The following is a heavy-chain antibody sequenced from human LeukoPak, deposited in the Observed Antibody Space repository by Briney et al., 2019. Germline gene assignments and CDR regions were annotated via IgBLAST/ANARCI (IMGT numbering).Heavy chain of an antibody. CDR1: GGSISSGGYY. CDR3: ARDSGEGYFDY. D-gene: IGHD1-26*01. V-gene: IGHV4-30-2*01. CDR2: IYHSGST. Sequence: PSETLSLTCTVSGGSISSGGYYWSWIRQPPGKGLEWIGYIYHSGSTYYNPSLKSRVTISVDRSKNQFSLKLSSVTAADTAVYYCARDSGEGYFDYWGQGTLVTVSS. J-gene: IGHJ4*02.